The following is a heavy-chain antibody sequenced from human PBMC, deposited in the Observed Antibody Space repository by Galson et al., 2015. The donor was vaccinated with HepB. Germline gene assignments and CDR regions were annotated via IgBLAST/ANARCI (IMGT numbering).Heavy chain of an antibody. V-gene: IGHV5-51*03. CDR1: GYSFTSYW. D-gene: IGHD3-16*01. Sequence: QSGAEVKKSGESLKISCKGSGYSFTSYWIVWVRQRPGKGLEWVGIIQPGDSDTRYSPSFQGQVTISADKSIGTAYLQWSSLKASDSAMYYCARRGSRSYYYYGMDVWGQGTTVTVSS. J-gene: IGHJ6*02. CDR3: ARRGSRSYYYYGMDV. CDR2: IQPGDSDT.